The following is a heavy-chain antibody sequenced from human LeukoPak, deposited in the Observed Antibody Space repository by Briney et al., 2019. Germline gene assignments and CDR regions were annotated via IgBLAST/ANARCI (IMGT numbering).Heavy chain of an antibody. V-gene: IGHV4-34*01. J-gene: IGHJ3*02. D-gene: IGHD6-6*01. CDR2: INHSGRT. Sequence: SETLSLTCAVYVGSFSGYYWSWIRQPPGKGLEWIGEINHSGRTNYNPSLKSRVTISVDTSKNQFSLKLSSVTAADTAVYYCARGREQLGGYAFDIWGQGTMVTVSS. CDR1: VGSFSGYY. CDR3: ARGREQLGGYAFDI.